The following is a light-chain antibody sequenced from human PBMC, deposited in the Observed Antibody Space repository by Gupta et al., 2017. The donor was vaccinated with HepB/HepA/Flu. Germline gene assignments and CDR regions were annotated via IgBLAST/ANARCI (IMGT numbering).Light chain of an antibody. CDR1: SSDVGGYNY. CDR3: SSYTSSSTLYV. CDR2: DVS. J-gene: IGLJ1*01. Sequence: QSALTQPASVSGSPGQSITISCTGTSSDVGGYNYVSWYQQHPGKAPKLRIYDVSNRPSGVSNRFSGSKSGNTASLTISGLQAEDEADYDCSSYTSSSTLYVFGTGTKVT. V-gene: IGLV2-14*01.